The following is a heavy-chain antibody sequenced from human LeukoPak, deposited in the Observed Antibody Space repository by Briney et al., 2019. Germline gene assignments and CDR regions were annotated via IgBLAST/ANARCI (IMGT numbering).Heavy chain of an antibody. CDR2: IYSGGST. V-gene: IGHV3-53*01. CDR1: GFTVSSNY. D-gene: IGHD5-18*01. CDR3: ARTLSYSYGLGLDY. Sequence: GGSLRLSCAASGFTVSSNYMSWVRQAPGKGLEWVSVIYSGGSTYYADSVKGRFTISRDNSKNTLYLQMNSLRAEDTAVYYCARTLSYSYGLGLDYWGQGTLVTVSS. J-gene: IGHJ4*02.